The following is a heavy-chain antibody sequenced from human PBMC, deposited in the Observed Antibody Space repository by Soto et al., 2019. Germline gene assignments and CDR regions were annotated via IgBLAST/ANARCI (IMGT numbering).Heavy chain of an antibody. J-gene: IGHJ4*02. D-gene: IGHD5-12*01. V-gene: IGHV3-30*03. Sequence: QVQLVESGGGVVQPGRSLRLSCAASGFTFSSYGMHWVRQAPGKGLEWVAVISYDGSNKYYADSVKGRFTISRDNSKNTLYLQMNSLRAEDTAVYYCAVIVATYYFDYWGQGTLVTVSS. CDR3: AVIVATYYFDY. CDR1: GFTFSSYG. CDR2: ISYDGSNK.